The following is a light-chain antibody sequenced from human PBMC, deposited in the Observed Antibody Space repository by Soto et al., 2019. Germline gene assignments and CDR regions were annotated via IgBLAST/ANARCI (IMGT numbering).Light chain of an antibody. J-gene: IGKJ1*01. CDR1: QSVSSD. CDR2: GAS. V-gene: IGKV3-15*01. Sequence: EILMTQSPATLSVSPGERATLSCRASQSVSSDLAWYQQKPGQAPRLLIYGASTRATGIPARFSGSGSGTEFTLTISSLQSEDFAVYYCQPYNNWPPTWTFGQGTKV. CDR3: QPYNNWPPTWT.